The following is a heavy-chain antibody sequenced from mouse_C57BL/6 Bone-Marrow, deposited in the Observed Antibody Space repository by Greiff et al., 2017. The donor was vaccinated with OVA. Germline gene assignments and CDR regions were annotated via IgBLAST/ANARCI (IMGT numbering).Heavy chain of an antibody. V-gene: IGHV1-52*01. CDR1: GYTFTSYW. CDR3: AILGYYGSSYSDY. CDR2: IDPSDSET. J-gene: IGHJ2*01. D-gene: IGHD1-1*01. Sequence: QVQLQQSGAELVRPGSSVKLSCKASGYTFTSYWMHWVKQRPIQGLEWIGNIDPSDSETHYNQKFKDKATLTVDKSSSTAYMQLSSLTSEDSAVYYYAILGYYGSSYSDYWGQGTTLTVSS.